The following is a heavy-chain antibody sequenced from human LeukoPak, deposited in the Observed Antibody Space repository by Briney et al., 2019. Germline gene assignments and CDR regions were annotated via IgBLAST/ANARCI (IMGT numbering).Heavy chain of an antibody. CDR2: ISYDGSNK. J-gene: IGHJ4*02. CDR3: AKSLAIDY. Sequence: GRSLRLSCAASGFTFSSYGMHWVRQAPGKGLEWVAVISYDGSNKYYADSVKGRFTISRDNSKNTLYLQMNSLRAEDTAVYYCAKSLAIDYWGQGILVTVSS. CDR1: GFTFSSYG. V-gene: IGHV3-30*18.